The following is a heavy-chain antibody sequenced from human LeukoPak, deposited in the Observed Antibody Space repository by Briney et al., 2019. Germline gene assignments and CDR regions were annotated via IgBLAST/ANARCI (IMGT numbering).Heavy chain of an antibody. D-gene: IGHD5-18*01. CDR2: IYPGDSDT. V-gene: IGHV5-51*01. CDR1: GYSFTSYW. CDR3: ARQWYEDTAMVDD. J-gene: IGHJ4*02. Sequence: GESLKISCEGSGYSFTSYWIAWVRQMPGKGLEWMGIIYPGDSDTRYSPSFQGQVTISADKFISTAYLQWRSLKASDTAMYYCARQWYEDTAMVDDWGQGPLVTVSS.